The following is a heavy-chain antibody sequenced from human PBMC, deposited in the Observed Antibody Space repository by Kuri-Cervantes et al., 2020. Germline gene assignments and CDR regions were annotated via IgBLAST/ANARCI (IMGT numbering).Heavy chain of an antibody. D-gene: IGHD6-13*01. V-gene: IGHV4-61*02. CDR1: GGSISSGSYY. CDR3: ARDSGLEFSVKQQLEYYFDY. CDR2: IYTSGST. J-gene: IGHJ4*02. Sequence: SETLSLTCTVSGGSISSGSYYWSWIRQPAGKGLEWIGRIYTSGSTNYNPSLKSRVTISVDTSKNQFSLKLSSVTAADTAVYYCARDSGLEFSVKQQLEYYFDYWGQGTLVTVSS.